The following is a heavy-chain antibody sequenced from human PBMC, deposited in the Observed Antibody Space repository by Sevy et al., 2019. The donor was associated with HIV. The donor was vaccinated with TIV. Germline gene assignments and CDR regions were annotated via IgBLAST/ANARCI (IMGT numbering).Heavy chain of an antibody. CDR3: ARLNWGPFDY. V-gene: IGHV4-39*01. D-gene: IGHD7-27*01. J-gene: IGHJ4*02. CDR2: IYYSGST. CDR1: AGSISSSSYY. Sequence: SETLSLTCTVSAGSISSSSYYWGWIRQPPGKGLEWIGSIYYSGSTYYNPSLKSRVTISVDTSKNQFSLKLSSVTAADTAVYYCARLNWGPFDYWGQGTLVTVSS.